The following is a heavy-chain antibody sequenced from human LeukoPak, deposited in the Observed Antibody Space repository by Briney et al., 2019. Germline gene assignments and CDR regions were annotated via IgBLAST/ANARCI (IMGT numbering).Heavy chain of an antibody. CDR2: IYYSGTT. J-gene: IGHJ4*02. CDR3: ARHSSGWSDFDY. D-gene: IGHD6-19*01. CDR1: GGSISTYY. V-gene: IGHV4-59*08. Sequence: PSETLSLTCTVSGGSISTYYWSRIRQPPGKGLEWIGYIYYSGTTTYNPSLKSRVTISVDTSKNQFSLKLSSVTAADTAVYYCARHSSGWSDFDYWGQGTLVTVSS.